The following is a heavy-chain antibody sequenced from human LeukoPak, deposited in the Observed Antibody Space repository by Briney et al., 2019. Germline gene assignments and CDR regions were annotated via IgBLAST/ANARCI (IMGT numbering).Heavy chain of an antibody. Sequence: SETLSLTCTVSGGSISSSSYYWGWIRQPPGKGLEWIGSIFYSGSTYYNPSLKSRVTVSLDTSKNQFSLKLSSVTAADTAVYYCARGAASIVEVKYWGQGTLVTVSS. D-gene: IGHD2-15*01. CDR3: ARGAASIVEVKY. J-gene: IGHJ4*02. V-gene: IGHV4-39*07. CDR1: GGSISSSSYY. CDR2: IFYSGST.